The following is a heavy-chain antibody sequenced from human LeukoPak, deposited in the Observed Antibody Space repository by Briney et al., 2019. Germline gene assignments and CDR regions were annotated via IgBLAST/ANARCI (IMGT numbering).Heavy chain of an antibody. D-gene: IGHD3-22*01. J-gene: IGHJ4*02. CDR1: GGSISTYY. V-gene: IGHV4-59*08. CDR3: ARYHSSGLDY. Sequence: SETLSLTCPVSGGSISTYYWGWIRQPPGKGLEWIGYIYYTGSANYNPSLKSRVTISVDTPKNQLSLQLTSVTAADTAVYYCARYHSSGLDYWGQGTLVTVSS. CDR2: IYYTGSA.